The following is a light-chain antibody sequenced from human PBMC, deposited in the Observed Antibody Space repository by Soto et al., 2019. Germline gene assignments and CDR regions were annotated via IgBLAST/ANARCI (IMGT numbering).Light chain of an antibody. CDR1: SSNIGAGYE. J-gene: IGLJ1*01. CDR3: QSYDSSLSGYV. V-gene: IGLV1-40*01. Sequence: QSVLTQPPSVSEAPGQRVTSSCHGSSSNIGAGYEAHWYQQVPGTAPKLLIYENNNRPSGVPDRFSGSKSGTSASLAITGLQAEDGAEYYCQSYDSSLSGYVVGTGTKLTVL. CDR2: ENN.